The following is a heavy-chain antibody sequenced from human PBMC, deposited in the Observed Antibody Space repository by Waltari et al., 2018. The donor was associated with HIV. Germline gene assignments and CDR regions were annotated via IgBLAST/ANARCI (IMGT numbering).Heavy chain of an antibody. J-gene: IGHJ4*02. CDR2: IDTKTGSP. CDR1: ENSFSGSV. Sequence: QVQRQQSPSQFKKPGTSVKISCKSSENSFSGSVINWVRPAPGQGLEWIGLIDTKTGSPTYAQVFSGLLILSLDTSVTTSYLQIRALKTNDTATYYCAEGYGAFDFDYWGQGTLITVSP. D-gene: IGHD2-15*01. CDR3: AEGYGAFDFDY. V-gene: IGHV7-4-1*01.